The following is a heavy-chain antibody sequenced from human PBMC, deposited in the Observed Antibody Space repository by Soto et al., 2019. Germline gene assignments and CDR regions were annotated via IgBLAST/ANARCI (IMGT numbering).Heavy chain of an antibody. CDR3: ARAPQGEYAAEGVYYYYYSMDV. J-gene: IGHJ6*03. Sequence: EVQLVESGGGLVQPGGSLRLSCAASGFTFSSYDMHWVRQATGKGLEWVSAIGTAGDTYYPGSVKGRFPISRENAKNTLYLQMNSLRAGDTAVYYCARAPQGEYAAEGVYYYYYSMDVWGKGTTVTVSS. D-gene: IGHD3-10*01. CDR1: GFTFSSYD. V-gene: IGHV3-13*01. CDR2: IGTAGDT.